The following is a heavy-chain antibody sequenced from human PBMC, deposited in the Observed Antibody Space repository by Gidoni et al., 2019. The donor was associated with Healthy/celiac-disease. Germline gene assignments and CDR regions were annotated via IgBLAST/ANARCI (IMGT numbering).Heavy chain of an antibody. D-gene: IGHD1-26*01. CDR2: INAGNGNT. Sequence: QVQLVQSGAEGKKPGASVKVSCKGYVYTFTRYALHWVRQAPGQRLAWMGWINAGNGNTKYSQKVQGRVTITRDTSASTAYMELSSLRSEATAVYYCARDLEGGSYYYYYYMDVWGKGTTVTVSS. CDR1: VYTFTRYA. J-gene: IGHJ6*03. CDR3: ARDLEGGSYYYYYYMDV. V-gene: IGHV1-3*01.